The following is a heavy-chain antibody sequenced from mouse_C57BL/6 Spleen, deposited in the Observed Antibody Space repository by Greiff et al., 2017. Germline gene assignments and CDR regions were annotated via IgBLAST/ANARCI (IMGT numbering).Heavy chain of an antibody. Sequence: VQLQQPGAELVKPGASVKLSCKASGYTFTSYWMQWVKQRPGQGLEWIGEIDPSDSYTNYNQKFKGKATLTVDTSSSTAYMQLSSLTSEDSAVYYCAREESPYAMDYWGQGTSVTVSS. CDR3: AREESPYAMDY. CDR2: IDPSDSYT. V-gene: IGHV1-50*01. CDR1: GYTFTSYW. J-gene: IGHJ4*01.